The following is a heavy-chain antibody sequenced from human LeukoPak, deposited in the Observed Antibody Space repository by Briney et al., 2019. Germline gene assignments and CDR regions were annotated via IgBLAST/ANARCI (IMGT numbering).Heavy chain of an antibody. CDR3: ATQIPSTVVTPYFDY. V-gene: IGHV5-51*01. CDR2: IYPGDSDT. CDR1: GYSFTSYW. J-gene: IGHJ4*02. D-gene: IGHD4-23*01. Sequence: ESLKISCKGSGYSFTSYWIGWVRQMPGKGLEWMGIIYPGDSDTRYSPSFQGQVTISADKSISTAYLQWSSLKASDTAMYYCATQIPSTVVTPYFDYWGQGTLVTVSS.